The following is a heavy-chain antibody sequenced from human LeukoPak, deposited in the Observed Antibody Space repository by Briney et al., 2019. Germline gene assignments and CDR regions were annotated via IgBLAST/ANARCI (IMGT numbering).Heavy chain of an antibody. CDR1: GFTFSSYA. CDR3: VKGGGYSKSPLDY. CDR2: ISSSGSST. D-gene: IGHD6-13*01. Sequence: GGSLRLSCSASGFTFSSYAMHWVRQAPGKGLESVSAISSSGSSTYYADSVKGRFTISRDNSTNTVYLQMSSLRAADTAVYYCVKGGGYSKSPLDYWGQGTLVTVSS. J-gene: IGHJ4*02. V-gene: IGHV3-64D*06.